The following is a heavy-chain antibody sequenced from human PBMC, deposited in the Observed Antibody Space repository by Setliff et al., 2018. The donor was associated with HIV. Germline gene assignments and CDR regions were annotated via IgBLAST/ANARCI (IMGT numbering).Heavy chain of an antibody. CDR3: ARDRSKYGTGSSAYNWFDP. V-gene: IGHV4-4*07. CDR2: IFGSGTT. CDR1: TDSISNSH. J-gene: IGHJ5*02. D-gene: IGHD3-16*01. Sequence: SETLSLTCSVSTDSISNSHWSWMRQTAGKGLEWIGRIFGSGTTHYNPSLESRVTMSIDTAKKQFFLRLNSETAADTAVYFCARDRSKYGTGSSAYNWFDPWGPGTLVTVSS.